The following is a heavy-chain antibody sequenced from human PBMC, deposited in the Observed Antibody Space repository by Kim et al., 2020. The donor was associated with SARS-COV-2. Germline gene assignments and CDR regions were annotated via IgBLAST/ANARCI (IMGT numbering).Heavy chain of an antibody. D-gene: IGHD6-19*01. J-gene: IGHJ4*02. V-gene: IGHV3-30*18. Sequence: GGSLRLSCVTSGFKFSNYGLHWVRQAPGKGLEWVAFISYDGSNIFYADSVKGRFTISRDTSKNTLRLQMNSLRPEDTSVYYCAKEESVPVSGIDFWGQGT. CDR3: AKEESVPVSGIDF. CDR2: ISYDGSNI. CDR1: GFKFSNYG.